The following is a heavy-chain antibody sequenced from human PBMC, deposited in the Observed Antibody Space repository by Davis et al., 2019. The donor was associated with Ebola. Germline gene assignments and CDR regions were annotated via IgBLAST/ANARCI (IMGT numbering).Heavy chain of an antibody. D-gene: IGHD6-13*01. CDR3: TREGNLAAAGRYYYYGMDV. J-gene: IGHJ6*02. Sequence: GGSLRLSCTASGFTFGDYAMSWFRQAPGKGLEWVGFIRSKAYGGTTEYAASVKGRFTISRDDSKSIAYLQMNSLKTEDTAVYYCTREGNLAAAGRYYYYGMDVWGQGTTVTVSS. CDR2: IRSKAYGGTT. V-gene: IGHV3-49*03. CDR1: GFTFGDYA.